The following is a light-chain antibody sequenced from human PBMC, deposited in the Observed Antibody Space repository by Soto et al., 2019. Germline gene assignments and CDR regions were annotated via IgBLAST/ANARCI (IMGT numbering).Light chain of an antibody. J-gene: IGLJ2*01. V-gene: IGLV2-14*03. Sequence: QSALTQPASVSGSPGQSITISCTGTSTNVGGYNFVSWYQHHPGKAPKLIIYDVSNRPSGISNRFSGSKSGNSASLTISGLQAEVEAVYYCSSYTTNSIHLSGGGTKLTVL. CDR3: SSYTTNSIHL. CDR2: DVS. CDR1: STNVGGYNF.